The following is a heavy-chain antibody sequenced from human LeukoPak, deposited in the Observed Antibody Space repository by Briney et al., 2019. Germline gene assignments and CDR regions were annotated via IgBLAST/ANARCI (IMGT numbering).Heavy chain of an antibody. Sequence: GGSLRLSCAASEFTFSSYAMNWVRQAPGKGLEWVSVISGSGDTTYYADSVKGRFTISRDKSKTTLYLQMNSLRAEDTAVYYCAKGYNFWNNYPFDSWGQGTLVTVSS. D-gene: IGHD3-3*01. J-gene: IGHJ4*02. V-gene: IGHV3-23*01. CDR3: AKGYNFWNNYPFDS. CDR1: EFTFSSYA. CDR2: ISGSGDTT.